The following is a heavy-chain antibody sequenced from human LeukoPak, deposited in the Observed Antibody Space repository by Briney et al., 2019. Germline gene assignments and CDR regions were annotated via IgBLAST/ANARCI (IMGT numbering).Heavy chain of an antibody. D-gene: IGHD5-24*01. CDR1: GGTFSSYA. V-gene: IGHV1-69*04. CDR2: IIPILGIA. J-gene: IGHJ4*02. Sequence: SVKVSCKASGGTFSSYAISWVRQAPGQGLEWMGRIIPILGIANYAQKFQGRVTITADKSASTAYMELSSLRSEDTAVYYCATFRGDGYNNFDYWGQGTLVTVSS. CDR3: ATFRGDGYNNFDY.